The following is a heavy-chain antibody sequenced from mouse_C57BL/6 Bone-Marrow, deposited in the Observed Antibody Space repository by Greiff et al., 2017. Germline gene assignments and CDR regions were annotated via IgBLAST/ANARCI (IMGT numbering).Heavy chain of an antibody. D-gene: IGHD2-2*01. Sequence: EVKVVESGGGLVQPGGSLKLSCAASGFTFSDYYMYWVRQTPEKRLEWVAYISNGGGSTYYPDTVKGRFTISRDNAKNTLCLQMSRLKSEDTAMYYCARGVVTTPFAYGGQGTLVTVSA. CDR1: GFTFSDYY. CDR3: ARGVVTTPFAY. J-gene: IGHJ3*01. V-gene: IGHV5-12*01. CDR2: ISNGGGST.